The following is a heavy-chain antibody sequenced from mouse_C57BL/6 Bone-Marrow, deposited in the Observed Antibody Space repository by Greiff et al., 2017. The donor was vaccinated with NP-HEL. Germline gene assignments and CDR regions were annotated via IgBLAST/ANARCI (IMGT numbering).Heavy chain of an antibody. V-gene: IGHV1-64*01. CDR3: AREGLAY. CDR1: GYPFTSYW. CDR2: IHPTSCST. J-gene: IGHJ3*01. Sequence: QVQLQQPGAELVKPGASVKLSCKASGYPFTSYWMHWVKQRPGQGLEWIGMIHPTSCSTHYNEKFNGKATLTVAKSSSTAYMQLSSLKSDDAAVYYCAREGLAYWGQGTLVTVSA.